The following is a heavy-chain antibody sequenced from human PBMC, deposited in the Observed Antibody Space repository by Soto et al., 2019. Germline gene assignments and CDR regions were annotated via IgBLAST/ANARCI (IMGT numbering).Heavy chain of an antibody. CDR3: ARRGGIVVGYYYYGMDV. Sequence: SETLSLTCTVSGGSISSSSYYWGWIRQPPGKGLEWIGSIYYSRSTYYNPSLKSRVTISVDTSKNQFSLKLSSVTAADTAVYYCARRGGIVVGYYYYGMDVWGQGTTVTVSS. V-gene: IGHV4-39*01. CDR1: GGSISSSSYY. CDR2: IYYSRST. J-gene: IGHJ6*02. D-gene: IGHD2-15*01.